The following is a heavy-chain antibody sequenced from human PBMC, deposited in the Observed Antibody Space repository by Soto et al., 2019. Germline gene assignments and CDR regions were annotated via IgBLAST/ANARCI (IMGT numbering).Heavy chain of an antibody. D-gene: IGHD2-2*02. Sequence: SETLSLTCAVYGGSFSGCYWSWIRQPPGKGLEWIGEINHSGSTNYNPSLKSRVTISVDTSKNQFSLKLSSVTAADTAVYYCARGRDIVVVPAAILDFDYWGQGTLVTVSS. CDR1: GGSFSGCY. CDR2: INHSGST. V-gene: IGHV4-34*01. J-gene: IGHJ4*02. CDR3: ARGRDIVVVPAAILDFDY.